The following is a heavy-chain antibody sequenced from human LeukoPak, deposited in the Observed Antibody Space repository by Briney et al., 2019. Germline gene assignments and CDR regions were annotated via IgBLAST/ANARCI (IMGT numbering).Heavy chain of an antibody. D-gene: IGHD3-10*01. V-gene: IGHV7-4-1*02. Sequence: ASVKVSCKASGYTFTSYYMHWVRQAPGQGLEWMGWINTNTGNPTYAQGFTGRFVFSLDTSVSTAYLQINSLKAEDTAVYYCARTYYYGSGSYSLDYWGQGTLVTVSS. CDR3: ARTYYYGSGSYSLDY. CDR2: INTNTGNP. CDR1: GYTFTSYY. J-gene: IGHJ4*02.